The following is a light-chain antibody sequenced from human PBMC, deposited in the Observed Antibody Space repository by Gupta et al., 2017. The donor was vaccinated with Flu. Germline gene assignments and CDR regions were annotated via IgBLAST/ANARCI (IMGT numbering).Light chain of an antibody. CDR1: QSLLHRNGYNY. CDR3: MQALQTPLT. V-gene: IGKV2-28*01. J-gene: IGKJ4*01. CDR2: LGS. Sequence: ISCRSSQSLLHRNGYNYLDWYLQKPGQSPQLLIYLGSNRASGVPDRFSGSGSGTDFTLKISRVEAEDVGVYYCMQALQTPLTFGGGTKVEIK.